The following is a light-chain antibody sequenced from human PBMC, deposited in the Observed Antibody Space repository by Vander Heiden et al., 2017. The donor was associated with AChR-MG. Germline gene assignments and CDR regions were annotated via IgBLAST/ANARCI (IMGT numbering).Light chain of an antibody. CDR3: QAWDSSSVV. J-gene: IGLJ2*01. CDR1: KLGNKY. CDR2: QDT. Sequence: SYELTQPPSVSVSPGQTASITCSGDKLGNKYVCWYQQKPGQSPVLFIYQDTNRPAGIPERFSGSNSGNTATLTISGTQAMDEADYYRQAWDSSSVVFGGGTKLTVL. V-gene: IGLV3-1*01.